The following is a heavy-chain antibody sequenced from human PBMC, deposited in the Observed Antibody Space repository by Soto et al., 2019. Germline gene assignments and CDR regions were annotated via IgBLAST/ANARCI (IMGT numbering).Heavy chain of an antibody. CDR1: GFTFSSYW. Sequence: GGSLRLSCAASGFTFSSYWMHWVRQAPGKGLVWVSRINSDGSSTSYADSVKGRFTISRDNAKNTLYLQMNSLRAEDTAVYYCAREPYSSSGYYYYYMDAWGKGTTVTVSS. J-gene: IGHJ6*03. CDR2: INSDGSST. CDR3: AREPYSSSGYYYYYMDA. D-gene: IGHD6-19*01. V-gene: IGHV3-74*01.